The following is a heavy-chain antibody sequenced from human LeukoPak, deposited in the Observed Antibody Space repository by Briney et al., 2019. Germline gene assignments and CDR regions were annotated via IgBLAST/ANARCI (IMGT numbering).Heavy chain of an antibody. CDR1: GGSFSGYY. V-gene: IGHV4-59*01. J-gene: IGHJ5*02. D-gene: IGHD7-27*01. Sequence: SETLSLTCAVYGGSFSGYYWSWLRQPPGKGLEWIGYIYYSGSTNYNPSLKSRVTISVDTSKNQFSLKLSSVTAADTAVYYCARWGSAFDPWGQGTLVTVSS. CDR3: ARWGSAFDP. CDR2: IYYSGST.